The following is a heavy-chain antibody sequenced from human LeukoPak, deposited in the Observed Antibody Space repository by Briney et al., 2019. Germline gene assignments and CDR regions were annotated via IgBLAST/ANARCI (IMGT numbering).Heavy chain of an antibody. Sequence: SETLSLTCTVSGGSISSYYWSWIRQPPGKGLEWIGYIYYSGSTNYNPSLKSRVTISVDTSKNQFSLKLSSVTAADTAVYYCARSIAAAGWGYYYYYMDVWGKGTTVTVSS. V-gene: IGHV4-59*08. D-gene: IGHD6-13*01. J-gene: IGHJ6*03. CDR3: ARSIAAAGWGYYYYYMDV. CDR1: GGSISSYY. CDR2: IYYSGST.